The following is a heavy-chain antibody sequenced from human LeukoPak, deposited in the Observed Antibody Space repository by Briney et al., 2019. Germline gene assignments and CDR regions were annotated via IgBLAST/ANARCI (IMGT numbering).Heavy chain of an antibody. CDR2: ISSSSSYI. V-gene: IGHV3-21*04. J-gene: IGHJ4*02. CDR1: GFTFSSYS. Sequence: GSLRLSCAASGFTFSSYSMNWVRQAPGKGLEWVSSISSSSSYIYYADSVKGRFTISRDNSKNTLYLQMNSLRAEDTAVYYCAKGTYSSGWFLDSWGQGTLVTVSS. CDR3: AKGTYSSGWFLDS. D-gene: IGHD6-13*01.